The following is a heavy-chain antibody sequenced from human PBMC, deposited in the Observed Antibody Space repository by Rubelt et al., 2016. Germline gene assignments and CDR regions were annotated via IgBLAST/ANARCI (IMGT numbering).Heavy chain of an antibody. D-gene: IGHD2-15*01. CDR1: GYTFTSYA. Sequence: QVQLVQSGAEVKKPGASVKVSCKASGYTFTSYAMHWVRQAPGQRLEWMGWINAGNGNTKYSQKFQGRVTITRDTSASTAYMELSSLRSEVTAVYYCARGYCSGGSCYYFDYWGQGTLVTVSS. J-gene: IGHJ4*02. CDR2: INAGNGNT. V-gene: IGHV1-3*01. CDR3: ARGYCSGGSCYYFDY.